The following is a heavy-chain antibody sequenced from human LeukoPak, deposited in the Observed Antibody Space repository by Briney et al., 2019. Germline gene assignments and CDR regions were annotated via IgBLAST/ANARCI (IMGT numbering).Heavy chain of an antibody. CDR3: ARDQEALDY. CDR2: IYPRDGST. CDR1: GYSFTSNY. V-gene: IGHV1-46*01. J-gene: IGHJ4*02. Sequence: ASVKVSCKASGYSFTSNYIHWVRQAPGQGLEWMGMIYPRDGSTSYAQKFQGRVTVTRDTSTSTVHMELSGLRSEDTAVYYCARDQEALDYWGQGTLVTGSS.